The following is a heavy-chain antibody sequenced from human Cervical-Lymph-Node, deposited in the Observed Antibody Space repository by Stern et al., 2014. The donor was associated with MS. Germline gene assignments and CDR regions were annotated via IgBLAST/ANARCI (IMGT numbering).Heavy chain of an antibody. CDR1: GYTFNSYD. D-gene: IGHD1-14*01. V-gene: IGHV1-8*01. CDR2: MNPNSGNT. Sequence: VQLVESGAEVKKPGASVKVSCKASGYTFNSYDINWVRQAPGQGLEWMGGMNPNSGNTGYAQKFQGRVTMTRNTSISTAYMELSSLRSEDTAVYYCASAVTVKYYYYGMDVWGQGTTVTVSS. J-gene: IGHJ6*02. CDR3: ASAVTVKYYYYGMDV.